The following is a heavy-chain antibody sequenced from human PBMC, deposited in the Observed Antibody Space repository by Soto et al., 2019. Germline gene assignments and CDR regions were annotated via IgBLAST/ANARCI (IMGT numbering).Heavy chain of an antibody. V-gene: IGHV1-18*01. Sequence: GASVKVSCKASGYTFTNYGFSCVRQAPGQGLECMGWISGYNGNTKYAEKFQGRVTMTTDTSTSTAHMERRSLRSDDTAVYYCAREGQAPYYYYGMDVWGQGTAVTVSS. CDR2: ISGYNGNT. CDR1: GYTFTNYG. J-gene: IGHJ6*02. CDR3: AREGQAPYYYYGMDV.